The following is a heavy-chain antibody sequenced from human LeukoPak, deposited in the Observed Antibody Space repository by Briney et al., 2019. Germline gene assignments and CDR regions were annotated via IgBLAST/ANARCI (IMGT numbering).Heavy chain of an antibody. CDR2: INPDGSEK. D-gene: IGHD4-17*01. CDR3: ARAGDYDAFDI. Sequence: GGSLRLSCVASRFTFNTFDMSWVPQAPGKGLQGVANINPDGSEKYYVDSVKGRFTIPRDNAKKSPYLQMTSLRAEETAVYYWARAGDYDAFDIWGQGTMVTVSS. CDR1: RFTFNTFD. J-gene: IGHJ3*02. V-gene: IGHV3-7*01.